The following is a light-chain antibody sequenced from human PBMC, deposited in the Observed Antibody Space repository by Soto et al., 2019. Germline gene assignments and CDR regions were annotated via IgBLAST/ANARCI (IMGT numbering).Light chain of an antibody. CDR2: GAS. CDR1: QSVSSSS. V-gene: IGKV3-20*01. CDR3: QQYGSSPPT. Sequence: AFAQSPGPLSLSPGTISALACRASQSVSSSSLAWYQQKPGQAPRLLIYGASSRATGIPDRFSGSGSGTDFTLTISRLEPEDFAVYYCQQYGSSPPTFGQGTKVDIK. J-gene: IGKJ1*01.